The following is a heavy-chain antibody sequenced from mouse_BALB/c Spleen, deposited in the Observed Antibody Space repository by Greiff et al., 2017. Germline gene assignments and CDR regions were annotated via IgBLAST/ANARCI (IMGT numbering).Heavy chain of an antibody. CDR1: GFTFSSYA. CDR2: ISSGGSYT. Sequence: EVMLVESGGGLVKPGGSLKLSCAASGFTFSSYAMSWVRQTPEKRLEWVATISSGGSYTYYPDSVKGRFTISRDNAKNTLYLQMSSLRSEDTAMYYCARETYYYAMDYWGQGTSVTVSS. V-gene: IGHV5-9-1*01. CDR3: ARETYYYAMDY. J-gene: IGHJ4*01.